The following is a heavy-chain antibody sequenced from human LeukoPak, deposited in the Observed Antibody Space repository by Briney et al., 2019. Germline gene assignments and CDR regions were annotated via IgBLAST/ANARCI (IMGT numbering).Heavy chain of an antibody. CDR3: AKPLGRYFDWLSYGMDV. J-gene: IGHJ6*02. CDR2: IYSGGRT. CDR1: GFPFTSNY. D-gene: IGHD3-9*01. V-gene: IGHV3-53*05. Sequence: PGGSLNLSCAASGFPFTSNYMSGVRQAPGKGLEWAPVIYSGGRTYYADSVEGRFTISRDNSEKTLYLQMNNQRAEDTDVYYCAKPLGRYFDWLSYGMDVWGQGTTVTVSS.